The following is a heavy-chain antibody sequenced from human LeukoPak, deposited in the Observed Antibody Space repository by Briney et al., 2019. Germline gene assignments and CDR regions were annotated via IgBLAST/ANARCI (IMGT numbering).Heavy chain of an antibody. J-gene: IGHJ4*02. CDR1: GFTFSSYA. CDR2: ISYDGSNK. CDR3: ARDQGSAMIQWVFDY. Sequence: GGSLRLSCAASGFTFSSYAMHWVRQAPGKGLEWVAVISYDGSNKYYADSVKGRFTISRDNSKNTLYLQMNSLRAEDTAVYYCARDQGSAMIQWVFDYWGQGTLVTVSS. V-gene: IGHV3-30-3*01. D-gene: IGHD5-12*01.